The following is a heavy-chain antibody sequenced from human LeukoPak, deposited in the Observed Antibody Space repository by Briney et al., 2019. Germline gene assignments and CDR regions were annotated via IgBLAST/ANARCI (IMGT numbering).Heavy chain of an antibody. CDR2: ITGSSSYI. V-gene: IGHV3-21*01. CDR3: ARDEVATISDY. CDR1: GFTFSSYS. J-gene: IGHJ4*02. Sequence: GDSLRLSCAASGFTFSSYSMNWVRQAPGKGLEWVSSITGSSSYIHYADSVKGRFTISRDNAKNSVYLQMNSLRAEDTAVYYCARDEVATISDYWGQGTLVTVSS. D-gene: IGHD5-12*01.